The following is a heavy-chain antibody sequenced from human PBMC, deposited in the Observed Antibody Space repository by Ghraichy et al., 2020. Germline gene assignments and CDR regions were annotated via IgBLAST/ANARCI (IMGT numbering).Heavy chain of an antibody. Sequence: SETLSLTCTVSGGSISSSSYYWGWIRQPPGKGLEWIGSIYYSGSTYYNPSLKSRVTISVDTSKNQFSLKLSSVTAADTAVYYCASLSITPHWGQGTLVTVSS. J-gene: IGHJ4*02. D-gene: IGHD3-10*01. CDR3: ASLSITPH. CDR1: GGSISSSSYY. V-gene: IGHV4-39*01. CDR2: IYYSGST.